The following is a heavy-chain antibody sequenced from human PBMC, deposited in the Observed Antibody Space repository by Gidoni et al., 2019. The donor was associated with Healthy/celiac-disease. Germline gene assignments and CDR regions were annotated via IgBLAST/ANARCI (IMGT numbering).Heavy chain of an antibody. CDR3: AKDLSPYHYYDSSGYPDY. CDR2: ISYDGSNK. CDR1: GFTFSSYG. V-gene: IGHV3-30*18. J-gene: IGHJ4*02. Sequence: QVQLVESGGGVVQPGRSLRLSCAASGFTFSSYGMHWVRQAPGKGLEWVAVISYDGSNKYYADSVKGRFTISRDNSKNTLYLQMNSLRAEDTAVYYCAKDLSPYHYYDSSGYPDYWGQGTLVTVSS. D-gene: IGHD3-22*01.